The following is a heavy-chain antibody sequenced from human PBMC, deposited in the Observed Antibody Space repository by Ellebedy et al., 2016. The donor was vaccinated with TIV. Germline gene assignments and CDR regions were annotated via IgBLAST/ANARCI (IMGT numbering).Heavy chain of an antibody. V-gene: IGHV3-11*06. J-gene: IGHJ4*02. CDR3: ARDYYGSGSYSSD. D-gene: IGHD3-10*01. Sequence: GESLNISCAASGFTFSDYYMSWIRQAPGKGLEWISYISSSTTYTNYADSVKGRFTISRDNAKNSLYLRMTSLRAEDTAVYYCARDYYGSGSYSSDWGQGTLVTVSS. CDR1: GFTFSDYY. CDR2: ISSSTTYT.